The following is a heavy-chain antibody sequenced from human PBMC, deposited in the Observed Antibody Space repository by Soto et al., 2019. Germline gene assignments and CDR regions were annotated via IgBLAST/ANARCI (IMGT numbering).Heavy chain of an antibody. Sequence: QVQLQESGPGLVKPAGTLSLTCAVSGGSISSSNWWSWVRQPPGKGLEWIGEIYHSGSTNYNPSLKSRVTISVDKSKNQFSLKLSSVTAADTAVYYCARGLNLYQTLLHNGVDYWGQGTLVTVSS. V-gene: IGHV4-4*02. CDR2: IYHSGST. CDR3: ARGLNLYQTLLHNGVDY. CDR1: GGSISSSNW. J-gene: IGHJ4*02. D-gene: IGHD2-15*01.